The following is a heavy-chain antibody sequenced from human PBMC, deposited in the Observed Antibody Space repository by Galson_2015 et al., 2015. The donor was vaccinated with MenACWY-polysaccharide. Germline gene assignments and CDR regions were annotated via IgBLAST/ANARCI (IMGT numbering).Heavy chain of an antibody. J-gene: IGHJ4*02. Sequence: TLSLTCTVSGDSITSGGYFWSWIRQHPGKGLEWIASISYDGDTYYNPSLKSRVTISLDTSKNEFSLKVSSVTAADTAMYYCAIGKSRYSNYWGQGTLVTVSS. V-gene: IGHV4-31*03. CDR3: AIGKSRYSNY. D-gene: IGHD4-11*01. CDR1: GDSITSGGYF. CDR2: ISYDGDT.